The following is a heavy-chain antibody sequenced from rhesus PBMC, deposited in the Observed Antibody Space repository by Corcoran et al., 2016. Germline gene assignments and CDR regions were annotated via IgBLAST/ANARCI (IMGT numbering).Heavy chain of an antibody. CDR3: AKDPYSDSSAYFDY. J-gene: IGHJ4*01. CDR2: SSSGGSI. Sequence: EVQLVESGGGLVQPGGSLRLSCAAPGFTSGNSDLIWIRPAPGKGLEWVSYSSSGGSIYYSEAVKGRFTISRENAKNTLYLQMSSLRVEDTAVYYCAKDPYSDSSAYFDYWGQGVLVTVSS. CDR1: GFTSGNSD. D-gene: IGHD5-12*01. V-gene: IGHV3S43*01.